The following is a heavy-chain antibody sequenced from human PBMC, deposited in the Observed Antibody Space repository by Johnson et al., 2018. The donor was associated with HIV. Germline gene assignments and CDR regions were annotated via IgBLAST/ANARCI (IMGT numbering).Heavy chain of an antibody. J-gene: IGHJ3*02. Sequence: VQLVESGGGSVQPGGSLRLSCAASGFSFSSYALTWVRQAPGKGLEWVSGISGSGVSTYYADSVKGRFTISRDNSKDTLFLQMDSLRPEDTAVYYCANLRVLQWLAPDDGFDIWGQGTMVTVSS. D-gene: IGHD3-3*01. CDR3: ANLRVLQWLAPDDGFDI. V-gene: IGHV3-23*04. CDR1: GFSFSSYA. CDR2: ISGSGVST.